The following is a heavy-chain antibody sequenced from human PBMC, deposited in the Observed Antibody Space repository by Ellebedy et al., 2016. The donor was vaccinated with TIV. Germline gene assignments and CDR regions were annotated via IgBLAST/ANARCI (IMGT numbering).Heavy chain of an antibody. V-gene: IGHV3-48*02. CDR2: ISSSSSTI. Sequence: GESLKISCAASGFTFSSYSMNWVRQAPGKGLEWVSYISSSSSTIYYADSVKGRFTISRDNAKNLLYLQMNRLRDEETAVYYCARDGNQLDYWGQGTLVIVSS. D-gene: IGHD1-1*01. CDR3: ARDGNQLDY. J-gene: IGHJ4*02. CDR1: GFTFSSYS.